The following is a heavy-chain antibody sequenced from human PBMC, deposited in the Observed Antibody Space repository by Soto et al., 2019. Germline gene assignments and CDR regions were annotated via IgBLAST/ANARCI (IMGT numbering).Heavy chain of an antibody. Sequence: QVQLQESGPGLVKPSQTLSLTCTVSGGSISSGGYYWSWIRQHPGKGLEWIGYIYYSGSTYYNPSLKSRVTISVDTSKNQFSLKLSSVPAADTAVYYCARDSALVPAAMPYYYYGMDVWGQGTTVTVSS. CDR3: ARDSALVPAAMPYYYYGMDV. J-gene: IGHJ6*02. V-gene: IGHV4-31*03. CDR2: IYYSGST. D-gene: IGHD2-2*01. CDR1: GGSISSGGYY.